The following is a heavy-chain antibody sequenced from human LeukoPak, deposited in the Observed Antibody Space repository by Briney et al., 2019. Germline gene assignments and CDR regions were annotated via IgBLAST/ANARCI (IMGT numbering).Heavy chain of an antibody. J-gene: IGHJ4*02. V-gene: IGHV3-7*01. CDR2: IKQDGSEK. D-gene: IGHD2-21*02. CDR3: ARDDLND. Sequence: GAAPRLSCAASGFACSGGWESWFRQAPGKGLEWVANIKQDGSEKYYVDSVKGRFTISRDNAKNSLYLQMNSLRAEDTAVYYCARDDLNDWGQGTLVTVSS. CDR1: GFACSGGW.